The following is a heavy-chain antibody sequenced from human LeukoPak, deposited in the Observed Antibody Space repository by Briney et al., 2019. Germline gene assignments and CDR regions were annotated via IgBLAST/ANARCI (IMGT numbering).Heavy chain of an antibody. CDR2: ISWNSGSI. CDR1: GFTFDDYA. D-gene: IGHD3-10*01. J-gene: IGHJ6*03. Sequence: GRSLRLSCAASGFTFDDYAMHWVRQAPGKGLEWVSGISWNSGSIGYADSVKGRFTISRDNAKNSLYLQMNSLRAEDTALYYCAKDMAKNYGSGSYPYYYYMDVWGKGTTVTISS. CDR3: AKDMAKNYGSGSYPYYYYMDV. V-gene: IGHV3-9*01.